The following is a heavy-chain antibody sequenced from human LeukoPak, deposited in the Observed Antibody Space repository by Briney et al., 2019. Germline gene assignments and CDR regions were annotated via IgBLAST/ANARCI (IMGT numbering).Heavy chain of an antibody. J-gene: IGHJ6*03. V-gene: IGHV4-61*02. CDR1: GGSISSGSYY. Sequence: SETLSLTCTVSGGSISSGSYYWSWIPQPAGKGLEWIGRIYTGGSTNYNPSLKSRVTVSIDTSKNQVSLKLSSMTAADTAVYYCARTASSGWYRYYYMDVWGKGTTVTVSS. CDR2: IYTGGST. CDR3: ARTASSGWYRYYYMDV. D-gene: IGHD6-19*01.